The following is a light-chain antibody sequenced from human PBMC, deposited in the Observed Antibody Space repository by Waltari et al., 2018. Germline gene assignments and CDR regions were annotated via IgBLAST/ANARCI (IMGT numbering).Light chain of an antibody. CDR1: SHNVGSYDL. V-gene: IGLV2-23*02. CDR3: CSYAGSAPRLV. CDR2: EVI. J-gene: IGLJ3*02. Sequence: QSALTQPASVSGSPGQSITISCTGPSHNVGSYDLVSWYQFRPGEVPKLLIYEVINRPSGVSDRFSGSKSDNTASLTISRLQAEDEAAYYCCSYAGSAPRLVFGGGTNLTVL.